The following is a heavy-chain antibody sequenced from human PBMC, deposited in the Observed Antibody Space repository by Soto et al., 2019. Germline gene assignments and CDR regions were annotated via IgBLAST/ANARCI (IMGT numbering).Heavy chain of an antibody. CDR2: IIPIFGTA. V-gene: IGHV1-69*06. D-gene: IGHD3-22*01. J-gene: IGHJ5*02. CDR1: GGTFSSYA. CDR3: AALQRGGYFANWFEP. Sequence: SVKVSCKASGGTFSSYAISWVRQAPGQGLEWMGGIIPIFGTANYAQKFQGRVTITADKSTSTAYMELSSLRSEDTAVYYCAALQRGGYFANWFEPWGQGTLVTVSS.